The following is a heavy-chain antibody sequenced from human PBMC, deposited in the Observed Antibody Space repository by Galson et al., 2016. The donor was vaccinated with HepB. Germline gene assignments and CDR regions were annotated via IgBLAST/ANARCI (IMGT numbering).Heavy chain of an antibody. V-gene: IGHV1-69*02. D-gene: IGHD2-21*02. J-gene: IGHJ5*02. CDR1: GGTFGTYT. Sequence: SVKVSCKASGGTFGTYTLNWLRQAPGKGPEWMGRLVPIVDLANYVQKLQDRLTITADTSTSTTYMELTSLPSEDTAIYYCASSLVPTASRFDPWGQGTLVTVSS. CDR2: LVPIVDLA. CDR3: ASSLVPTASRFDP.